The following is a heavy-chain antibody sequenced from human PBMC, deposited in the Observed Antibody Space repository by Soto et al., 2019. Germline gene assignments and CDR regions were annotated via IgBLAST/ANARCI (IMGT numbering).Heavy chain of an antibody. CDR2: IYYSGST. Sequence: SETLSLTCTVSGGSLSSSAGYYWSWIRQHPGKGLEWIGYIYYSGSTYYNPSLKSRVTISVDTSKNQFSLKLTSVTAADTAVYFCARGFYYDTSGYFGYWGQGTPVTVSS. CDR1: GGSLSSSAGYY. V-gene: IGHV4-31*03. D-gene: IGHD3-22*01. J-gene: IGHJ4*02. CDR3: ARGFYYDTSGYFGY.